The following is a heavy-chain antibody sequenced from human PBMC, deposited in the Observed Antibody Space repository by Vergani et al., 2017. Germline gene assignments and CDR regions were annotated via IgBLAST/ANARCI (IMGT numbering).Heavy chain of an antibody. D-gene: IGHD1-26*01. CDR1: GFTFSSYS. V-gene: IGHV3-48*04. J-gene: IGHJ4*02. Sequence: EVQLVESGGGLVQPGGSLRLSCAASGFTFSSYSLNWVRQAPGKGLEGVSYISSRSRTIDYADSVKGRFTISRDNAKNSLYLQMNSLRAEDTAVYYCARKERRREVGATDYWGQGTLVTVSS. CDR3: ARKERRREVGATDY. CDR2: ISSRSRTI.